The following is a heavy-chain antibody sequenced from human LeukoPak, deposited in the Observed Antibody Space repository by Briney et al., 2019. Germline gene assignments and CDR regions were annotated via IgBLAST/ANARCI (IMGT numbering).Heavy chain of an antibody. Sequence: PGGSLRLSCAASGFTFTTYGMHWVRQAPGKGLEWVAFIRYDGSDKYYTDTVKGRFTISRDNSENTLYLQMNSLRAEDTAVYYCAKTRRGYYDGGDYFDFWGQGTLVTVSS. V-gene: IGHV3-30*02. CDR2: IRYDGSDK. CDR1: GFTFTTYG. D-gene: IGHD3-22*01. CDR3: AKTRRGYYDGGDYFDF. J-gene: IGHJ4*02.